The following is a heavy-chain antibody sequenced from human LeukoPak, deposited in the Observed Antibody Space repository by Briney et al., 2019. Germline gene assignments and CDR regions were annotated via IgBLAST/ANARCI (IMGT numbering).Heavy chain of an antibody. CDR1: GFTFSSYA. V-gene: IGHV3-48*03. D-gene: IGHD4-23*01. Sequence: GGSLRLSCAASGFTFSSYAMSWVRQAPGKGLEWVSYISSSGTTIYYADSVKGRFTISRDNAKNSLYLQMNSLRAEDTAVYYCARDYGGSSPFDYWGQGTLVTVSS. CDR3: ARDYGGSSPFDY. CDR2: ISSSGTTI. J-gene: IGHJ4*02.